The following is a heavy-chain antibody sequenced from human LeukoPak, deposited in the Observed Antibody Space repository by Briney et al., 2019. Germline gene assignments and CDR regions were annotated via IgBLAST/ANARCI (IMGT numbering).Heavy chain of an antibody. CDR1: GYIFTSYG. V-gene: IGHV1-18*01. CDR3: AMGLGWNSRDAEYFLH. CDR2: ISVYNGDT. Sequence: ASVKVSCKAAGYIFTSYGMNWVRHAPGQGLEWVGWISVYNGDTYYAQKLQGRVTMTTDTSTSTVYMDLRGLRPDDTAWYYCAMGLGWNSRDAEYFLHWGQGTLVTVSS. J-gene: IGHJ1*01. D-gene: IGHD1-7*01.